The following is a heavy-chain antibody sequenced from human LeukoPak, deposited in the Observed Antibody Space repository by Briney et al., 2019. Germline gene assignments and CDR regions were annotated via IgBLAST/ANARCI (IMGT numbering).Heavy chain of an antibody. CDR1: GFTSSSYA. CDR2: ISGSGGST. V-gene: IGHV3-23*01. CDR3: AKELSVRNQFDY. J-gene: IGHJ4*02. Sequence: GGSLRLSCAASGFTSSSYAMSWVRQAPGKGLEWVSAISGSGGSTYYADSVKGRFTISRDNSKNTLYPQMNSLRAEDTAVYYCAKELSVRNQFDYWGQGTLVTVSS. D-gene: IGHD1-14*01.